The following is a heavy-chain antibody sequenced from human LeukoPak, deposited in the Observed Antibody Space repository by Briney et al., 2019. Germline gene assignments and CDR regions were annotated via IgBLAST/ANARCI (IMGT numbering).Heavy chain of an antibody. J-gene: IGHJ4*02. CDR2: IRSKTDSYAT. CDR3: TRGFRDYDSSGYTFDY. D-gene: IGHD3-22*01. CDR1: GFTFSNAW. V-gene: IGHV3-73*01. Sequence: GGSLRLSCAASGFTFSNAWMSWVRQAPGKGLECVGRIRSKTDSYATAYAASVKGRFTLYREDSKNTTYLQMNSLKTEDTAVYYCTRGFRDYDSSGYTFDYWGQGTVVAVSS.